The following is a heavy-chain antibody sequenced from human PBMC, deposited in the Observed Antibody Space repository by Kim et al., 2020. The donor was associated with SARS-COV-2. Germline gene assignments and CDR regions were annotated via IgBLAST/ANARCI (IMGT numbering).Heavy chain of an antibody. V-gene: IGHV1-24*01. Sequence: QKCQGRVTMTEDTSTDTAYMELSSLRSEDTAVYYCATVLCSPGGDCYFDYWGQGTLVTVSS. J-gene: IGHJ4*02. CDR3: ATVLCSPGGDCYFDY. D-gene: IGHD2-21*02.